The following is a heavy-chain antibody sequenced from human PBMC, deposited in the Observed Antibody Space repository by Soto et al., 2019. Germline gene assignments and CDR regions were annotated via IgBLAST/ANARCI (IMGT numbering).Heavy chain of an antibody. V-gene: IGHV3-23*01. CDR2: IRGSGDNT. J-gene: IGHJ4*02. CDR3: AKDPLTVTPYFDY. Sequence: EVQVLESGGGLVQPGGSLRLSCAASGFTFSNYAMSWVRQAPGKGREWVSTIRGSGDNTDYVDSVKGRFTISRDNSKNTLYLQLNRLRAEDTAVYYCAKDPLTVTPYFDYWGQGTLVTVSS. CDR1: GFTFSNYA. D-gene: IGHD4-17*01.